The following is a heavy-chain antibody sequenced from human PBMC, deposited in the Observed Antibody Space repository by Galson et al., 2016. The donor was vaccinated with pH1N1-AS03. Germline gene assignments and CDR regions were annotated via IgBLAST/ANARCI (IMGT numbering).Heavy chain of an antibody. CDR3: AKDLGTHYYGMDV. Sequence: SLRLSCAASGFTFSNYWMSWVRQAPGKGLEWVATTNQDGSEKYFVDSVKGRFTISRDNSKNTLYLQMKSLRAEDTAVYYCAKDLGTHYYGMDVWGQGTTVTVSS. CDR2: TNQDGSEK. J-gene: IGHJ6*02. V-gene: IGHV3-7*01. CDR1: GFTFSNYW.